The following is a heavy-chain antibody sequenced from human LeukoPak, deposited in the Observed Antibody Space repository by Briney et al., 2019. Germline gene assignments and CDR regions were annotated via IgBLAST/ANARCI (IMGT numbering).Heavy chain of an antibody. CDR1: GFTFSSYA. CDR2: LRGNGGST. Sequence: GGSLRLSCAASGFTFSSYAMNWVRQTPGKGLKWVSFLRGNGGSTDYADSVKGRFTISRDNSKNTLYLQMNSLRAEDTAVYYCAKGATIIGAVISQSNWFDPWGQGTLVTVSS. CDR3: AKGATIIGAVISQSNWFDP. J-gene: IGHJ5*02. V-gene: IGHV3-23*01. D-gene: IGHD3-3*01.